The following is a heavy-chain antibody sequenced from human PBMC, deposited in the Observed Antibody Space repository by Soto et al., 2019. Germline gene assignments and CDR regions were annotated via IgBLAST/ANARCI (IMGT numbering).Heavy chain of an antibody. CDR1: GLIVSTNY. CDR3: ARDRPGDEGDAFDI. V-gene: IGHV3-53*02. CDR2: LYSGGST. D-gene: IGHD3-10*01. Sequence: EVQLVETGGGLIQPGGSLRLSCAASGLIVSTNYMNWVRQAPGKGLEWVSVLYSGGSTHYAGSVKGRFIISRDNSKNTLYLKMNSLRAEDTGVYYCARDRPGDEGDAFDIWGHGTLVTVSS. J-gene: IGHJ3*02.